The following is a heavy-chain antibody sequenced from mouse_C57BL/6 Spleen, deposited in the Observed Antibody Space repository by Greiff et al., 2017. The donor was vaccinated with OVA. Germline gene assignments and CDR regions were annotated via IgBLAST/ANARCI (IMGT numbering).Heavy chain of an antibody. J-gene: IGHJ3*01. Sequence: EVKLVESGPGLVKPSQSLSLTCSVTGYSITSGYYWNWIRQFPGNKLEWMGYISYDGSNNYNPSLKNRISITRDTSKNQFFLKLNSVTTEDTATYYCARGDERIWFAYWGQGTLVTVSA. CDR3: ARGDERIWFAY. CDR2: ISYDGSN. V-gene: IGHV3-6*01. CDR1: GYSITSGYY.